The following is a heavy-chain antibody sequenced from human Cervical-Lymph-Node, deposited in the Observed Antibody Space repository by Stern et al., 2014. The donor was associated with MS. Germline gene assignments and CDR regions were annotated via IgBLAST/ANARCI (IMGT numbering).Heavy chain of an antibody. CDR2: IFPGFGTP. J-gene: IGHJ5*02. CDR3: ALSSETSDRWYSLGYDL. CDR1: GGTFSKFP. Sequence: VQLVESGAEVTKPGSSVKVSCKASGGTFSKFPSSWVRQAPGQGLDWKGGIFPGFGTPTYAQEFRGRVAITADVSTSTVYMELSSLRSDDTAVYYCALSSETSDRWYSLGYDLWGQGTLVTVSS. V-gene: IGHV1-69*01. D-gene: IGHD6-13*01.